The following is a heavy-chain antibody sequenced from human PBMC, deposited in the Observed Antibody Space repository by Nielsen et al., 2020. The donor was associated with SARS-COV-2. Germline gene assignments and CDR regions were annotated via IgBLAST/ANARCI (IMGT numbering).Heavy chain of an antibody. CDR2: IYYSGST. Sequence: GSLRPSCPVSGGSTSSYYWSWIRQLPGKGLEWIGYIYYSGSTNYNPSLKSRVTISVDTSKNQFSLKLSSVTAAGTAVYYCARDQLWSSGYMDVWGKGTTVTVSS. J-gene: IGHJ6*03. V-gene: IGHV4-59*12. CDR1: GGSTSSYY. CDR3: ARDQLWSSGYMDV. D-gene: IGHD5-18*01.